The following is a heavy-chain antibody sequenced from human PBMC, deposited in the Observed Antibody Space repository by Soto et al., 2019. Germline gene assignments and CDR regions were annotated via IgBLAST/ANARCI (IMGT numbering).Heavy chain of an antibody. V-gene: IGHV4-30-2*01. D-gene: IGHD6-6*01. CDR1: GGSISSGGYS. CDR2: IYHSGST. Sequence: QLQLQESGSGLVKPSQTLSLTCAVSGGSISSGGYSWSWIRQPPGKGLEWTGYIYHSGSTYYNPTLKSRVTIAVDRSKNQFSLKPSSVTAADTAVYYCARNDEQLGWWFDPWGQGTLVTVSS. CDR3: ARNDEQLGWWFDP. J-gene: IGHJ5*02.